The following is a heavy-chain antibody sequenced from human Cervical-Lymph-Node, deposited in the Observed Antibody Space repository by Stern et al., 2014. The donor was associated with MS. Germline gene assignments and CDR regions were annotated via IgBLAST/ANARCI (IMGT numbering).Heavy chain of an antibody. V-gene: IGHV1-69*01. Sequence: VQLLESGPEVKKPGSSVKVSCKASGGTFSSYAINWLRQAPGQGPEWMGGIIPILGTANYAQNFQGRVTITADESSRESDMPLSSLRSDDRAVYYWAREGRHIHHYGLDVWGQGTTVTVAS. CDR2: IIPILGTA. CDR3: AREGRHIHHYGLDV. CDR1: GGTFSSYA. J-gene: IGHJ6*02.